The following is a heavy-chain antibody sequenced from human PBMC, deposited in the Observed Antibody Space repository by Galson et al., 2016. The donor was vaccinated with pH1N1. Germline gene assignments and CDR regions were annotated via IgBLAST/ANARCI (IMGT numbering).Heavy chain of an antibody. J-gene: IGHJ5*02. V-gene: IGHV4-61*02. CDR2: LYSSGST. D-gene: IGHD3-10*01. CDR1: GDSISSKTFY. CDR3: ARGGEEILWFGEPHNWFDP. Sequence: TLSLTCSVSGDSISSKTFYWSWLRQPAGKGLQWIGLLYSSGSTNYNPSLKGRVTMSADTSKNEFSLKMTSVTAADTAVYYCARGGEEILWFGEPHNWFDPWGQGTLVTVSS.